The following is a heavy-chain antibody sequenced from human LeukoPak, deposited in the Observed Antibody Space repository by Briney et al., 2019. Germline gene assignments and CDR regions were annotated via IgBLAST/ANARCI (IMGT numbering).Heavy chain of an antibody. CDR1: GGSVNSGSYY. CDR3: ARDLGNWFDP. J-gene: IGHJ5*02. CDR2: IYDSGST. Sequence: SETLSLTCTVSGGSVNSGSYYWSWIRQPPGKGLEWNGYIYDSGSTNHNPSLKSRVTMSEDTSKNQFSLKLSSVTAADTAVYYCARDLGNWFDPWGQGTLVTVSS. V-gene: IGHV4-61*01.